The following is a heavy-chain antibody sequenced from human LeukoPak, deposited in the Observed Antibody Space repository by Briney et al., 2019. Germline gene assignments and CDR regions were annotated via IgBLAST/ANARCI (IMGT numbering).Heavy chain of an antibody. CDR3: ASLSLEWLYPDY. V-gene: IGHV4-59*01. CDR2: IYYSGST. CDR1: GGSISSYY. J-gene: IGHJ4*02. Sequence: KSSETLSLTCTVSGGSISSYYWSWIRQPPGKGLEWMGYIYYSGSTNYNPSLKSRVTISVDTSKNQFSLKLSSVTAADTAVYYCASLSLEWLYPDYWGQGTLVTVSS. D-gene: IGHD3-3*01.